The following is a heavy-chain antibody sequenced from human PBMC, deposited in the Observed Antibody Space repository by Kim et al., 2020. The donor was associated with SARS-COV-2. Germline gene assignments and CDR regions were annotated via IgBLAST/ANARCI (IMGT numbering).Heavy chain of an antibody. CDR1: GFTFSSYA. V-gene: IGHV3-30-3*01. CDR2: ISYDGSNK. J-gene: IGHJ4*02. CDR3: ARDWGSGWGE. Sequence: GGSLRLSCAASGFTFSSYAMHWVRQAPGKGLEWVAVISYDGSNKYYADSVKDRFTISRDNSKNTLYLQMNSLRAEDTAVYYCARDWGSGWGEWGQGTLVTVSS. D-gene: IGHD6-19*01.